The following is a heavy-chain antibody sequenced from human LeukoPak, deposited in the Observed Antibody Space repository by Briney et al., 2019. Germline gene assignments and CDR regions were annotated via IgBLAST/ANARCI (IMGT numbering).Heavy chain of an antibody. D-gene: IGHD5-18*01. J-gene: IGHJ4*02. CDR2: IYYSGST. Sequence: NTSETLSLTCTVSGGSISSYYWSWIRQPPGKGLEWIGYIYYSGSTNYNPSLKSRVTISVDTSKNQFSLKLSSVTAADTAVYYCAREVRGYIDYWGQGTLVTVSS. CDR3: AREVRGYIDY. V-gene: IGHV4-59*01. CDR1: GGSISSYY.